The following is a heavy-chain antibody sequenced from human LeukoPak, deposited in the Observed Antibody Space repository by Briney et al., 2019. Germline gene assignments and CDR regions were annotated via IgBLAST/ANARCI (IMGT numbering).Heavy chain of an antibody. D-gene: IGHD5-18*01. CDR1: GFTFNNYA. V-gene: IGHV3-23*01. Sequence: PGGSLRLSCVASGFTFNNYAMSWVRQAPGKGLEWVSGFSGSGGSTYYADSVKGRFTISRDNSKNTLYLQMNSLRAEDTAVYYCAKETNGYRYGPNWFDPWGQGALVTVSS. J-gene: IGHJ5*02. CDR3: AKETNGYRYGPNWFDP. CDR2: FSGSGGST.